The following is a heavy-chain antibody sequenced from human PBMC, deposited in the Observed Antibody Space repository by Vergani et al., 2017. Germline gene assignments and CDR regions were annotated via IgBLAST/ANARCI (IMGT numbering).Heavy chain of an antibody. J-gene: IGHJ4*02. CDR2: ISWNSGSI. D-gene: IGHD3-22*01. Sequence: EVQLVESGGGLVQPGRSLRLSCAASGVTFDDYAMHWVRQAPGKGLEWVSGISWNSGSIGYADSVKGRFTISRDNAKNSLYLQMNSLRAEDMALYYCARMGGYDEGDAFRIGYFDSWGPGILVTVSS. CDR3: ARMGGYDEGDAFRIGYFDS. CDR1: GVTFDDYA. V-gene: IGHV3-9*03.